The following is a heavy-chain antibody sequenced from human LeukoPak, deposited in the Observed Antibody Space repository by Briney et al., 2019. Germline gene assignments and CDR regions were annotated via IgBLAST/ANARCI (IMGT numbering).Heavy chain of an antibody. CDR2: ISGSGGST. Sequence: GGSLRLSCAASGFTFSSYAMSWVRQAPGKGLEWVSAISGSGGSTYYADSVKGRFTISRDNSKNTLYLQMNSLRAEDTAVYYCAKGSSYYYDSSGRGVGYFDLWGRGTLVTVSS. V-gene: IGHV3-23*01. J-gene: IGHJ2*01. CDR3: AKGSSYYYDSSGRGVGYFDL. CDR1: GFTFSSYA. D-gene: IGHD3-22*01.